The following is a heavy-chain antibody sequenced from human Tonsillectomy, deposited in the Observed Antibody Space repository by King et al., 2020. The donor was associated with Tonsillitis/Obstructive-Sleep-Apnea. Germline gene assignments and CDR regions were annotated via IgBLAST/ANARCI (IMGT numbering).Heavy chain of an antibody. CDR1: GFTFSSYW. V-gene: IGHV3-74*01. CDR2: INSDGSST. CDR3: ARDRADYDFWSGYGASDY. D-gene: IGHD3-3*01. Sequence: VQLVESGGGLVQPGGSLRLSCAASGFTFSSYWMHWVRQAPGKGLVWVSRINSDGSSTSYADSVKGRFTISRDNAKNTLYLQMNSLRAEDTAVYYCARDRADYDFWSGYGASDYWGQGTLVTVSS. J-gene: IGHJ4*02.